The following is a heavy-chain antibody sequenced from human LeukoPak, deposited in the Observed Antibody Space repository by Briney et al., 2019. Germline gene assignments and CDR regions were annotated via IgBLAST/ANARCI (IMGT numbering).Heavy chain of an antibody. CDR1: GFTFSSYW. CDR3: ARDMWEAAAGTPPFFDY. J-gene: IGHJ4*02. Sequence: GGSLRLSCAASGFTFSSYWMSWFRQAPGKGLEWVANIKQDGSEKYYVDSVKGRFTISRDNAKNSLYLQMNSLRAEDTAVYYCARDMWEAAAGTPPFFDYWGQGTLVTVSS. CDR2: IKQDGSEK. V-gene: IGHV3-7*01. D-gene: IGHD6-13*01.